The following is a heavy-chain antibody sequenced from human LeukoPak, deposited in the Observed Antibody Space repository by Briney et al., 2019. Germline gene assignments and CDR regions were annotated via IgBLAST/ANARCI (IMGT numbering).Heavy chain of an antibody. V-gene: IGHV3-23*01. CDR3: AKGPWLAYPYYFDY. Sequence: PGGSLRLSCAASAFTFSSYGMSWVRQAPGKGLEWVSAISGSGGNTYFADSVKGRFTVSRDNSKNTLYLQMNSLRAEDTAVYYCAKGPWLAYPYYFDYWGQGTLVTVSS. CDR1: AFTFSSYG. CDR2: ISGSGGNT. J-gene: IGHJ4*02. D-gene: IGHD6-19*01.